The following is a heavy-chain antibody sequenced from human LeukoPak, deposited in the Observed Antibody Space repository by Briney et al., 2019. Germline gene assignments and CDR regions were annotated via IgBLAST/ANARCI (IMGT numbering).Heavy chain of an antibody. V-gene: IGHV1-69*10. CDR3: ARGYYYGSSGHDSAAEYFQH. D-gene: IGHD3-22*01. CDR2: IIPILGIA. Sequence: SVKVSCKASGGTFSSYTISWVRQAPGQGLEWMGGIIPILGIANYAQKFQGRVTITADKSTSTAYMELSSLRSEDTAVYYCARGYYYGSSGHDSAAEYFQHWGQGTLVTVSS. CDR1: GGTFSSYT. J-gene: IGHJ1*01.